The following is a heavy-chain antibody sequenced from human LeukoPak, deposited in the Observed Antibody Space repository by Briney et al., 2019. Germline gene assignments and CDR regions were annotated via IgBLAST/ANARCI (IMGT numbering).Heavy chain of an antibody. CDR1: GFTLGTYR. J-gene: IGHJ4*02. CDR3: ARDHYSRIDY. D-gene: IGHD6-13*01. Sequence: RRSLRPSCAPSGFTLGTYRITWVRQAPGKGREWVSYISSSSSTIYYADSVKGRFNISRDNAKNSLYRQMNSLRAEDTAVYYCARDHYSRIDYWGQGTLVTVSS. V-gene: IGHV3-48*01. CDR2: ISSSSSTI.